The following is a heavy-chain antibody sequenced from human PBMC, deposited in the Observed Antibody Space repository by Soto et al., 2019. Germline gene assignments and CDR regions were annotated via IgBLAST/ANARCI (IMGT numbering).Heavy chain of an antibody. CDR1: GYTFTSYA. V-gene: IGHV1-3*01. CDR3: ARCLEQQLVDWFDP. CDR2: INAGNGNT. Sequence: QVQLVQSGAEVKKPGASVKVSCKASGYTFTSYAMHWVRQAPGQRLEWMGWINAGNGNTKYSQKFQGRVTITRDTSASTAYMELSSLRSEDTAVYYCARCLEQQLVDWFDPWGQGTLVTVSS. D-gene: IGHD6-13*01. J-gene: IGHJ5*02.